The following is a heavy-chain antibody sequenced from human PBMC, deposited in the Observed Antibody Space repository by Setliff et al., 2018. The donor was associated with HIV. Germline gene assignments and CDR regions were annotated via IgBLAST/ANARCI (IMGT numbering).Heavy chain of an antibody. CDR2: ISSGGGT. CDR1: GFPFSNYA. Sequence: PGGSLRLSCAASGFPFSNYAMSWVRQAPGKGLEWVSAISSGGGTYYADFVKGRFTISRDNAKNSLYLQMNSLRAEDTAVYYCAREDTLVATNVGYYYYYMDVWGKGTTVTVSS. CDR3: AREDTLVATNVGYYYYYMDV. V-gene: IGHV3-23*01. J-gene: IGHJ6*03. D-gene: IGHD5-12*01.